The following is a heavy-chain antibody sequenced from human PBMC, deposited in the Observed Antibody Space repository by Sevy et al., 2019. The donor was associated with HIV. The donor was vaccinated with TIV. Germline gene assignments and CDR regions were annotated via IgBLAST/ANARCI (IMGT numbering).Heavy chain of an antibody. CDR1: GFTFSSYG. CDR2: ISYDGSNK. V-gene: IGHV3-30*18. D-gene: IGHD3-10*01. Sequence: GESLKISCAASGFTFSSYGMHWVRQAPGKGLEWVAVISYDGSNKYYADSVKGRFTISRDNSKNTLYLQMNSLRAEDTAVYYWAKVGGPGELDAFDIWGQGTMVTVSS. J-gene: IGHJ3*02. CDR3: AKVGGPGELDAFDI.